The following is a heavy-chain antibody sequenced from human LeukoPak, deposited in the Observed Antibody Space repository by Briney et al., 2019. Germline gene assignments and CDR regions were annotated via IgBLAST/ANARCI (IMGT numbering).Heavy chain of an antibody. D-gene: IGHD6-13*01. V-gene: IGHV3-23*01. J-gene: IGHJ4*02. CDR1: GFTFSSYA. CDR2: ITSSGASS. Sequence: GGSLRLSCAASGFTFSSYAMSWVRQAPGKGLEWVSGITSSGASSYYADSVRGRFTISRYNSKNTLYLQLNSLRADDTAVYFCARDEDLYSTTWYLFDYWGQGTLVTVSS. CDR3: ARDEDLYSTTWYLFDY.